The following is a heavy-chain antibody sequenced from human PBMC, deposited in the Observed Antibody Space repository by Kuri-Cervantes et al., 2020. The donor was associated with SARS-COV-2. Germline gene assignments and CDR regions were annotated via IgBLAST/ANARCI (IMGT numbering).Heavy chain of an antibody. V-gene: IGHV6-1*01. CDR2: TYYRANWYN. Sequence: SETLSLTCAISGDRVSNNSAAWNWIRQSPSRGLEWLGRTYYRANWYNDYAVSVKSRITINTDISKNEFPLQLNDATPEDTAVYYCSKENGGLQYAFDIWGQGTMVTVSS. J-gene: IGHJ3*02. D-gene: IGHD7-27*01. CDR3: SKENGGLQYAFDI. CDR1: GDRVSNNSAA.